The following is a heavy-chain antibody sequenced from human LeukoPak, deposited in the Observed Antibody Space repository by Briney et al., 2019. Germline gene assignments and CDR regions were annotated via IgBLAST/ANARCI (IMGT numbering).Heavy chain of an antibody. Sequence: ASVKVSCKASGYIFTSYAMHWVRQAPGQRLEWMGWINAGNGNTKYSQKFQGRVTITRDTSASTAYMELSSLRSEDTAVYYCATGYYGSGSYYNSTWVRSIYFDYWGQGTLVTVSS. V-gene: IGHV1-3*01. D-gene: IGHD3-10*01. CDR1: GYIFTSYA. J-gene: IGHJ4*02. CDR2: INAGNGNT. CDR3: ATGYYGSGSYYNSTWVRSIYFDY.